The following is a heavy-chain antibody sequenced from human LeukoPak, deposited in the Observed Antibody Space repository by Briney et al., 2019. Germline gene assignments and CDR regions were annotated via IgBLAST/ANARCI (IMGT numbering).Heavy chain of an antibody. V-gene: IGHV4-59*01. Sequence: SETLSLTCTVSGGSISNYYWSWIRQPPGKGLEWIGYIYYSGNTNYNPSLKSRVTISEDTSKNQLSLKLTSVTAADTAVYYCARVGAAGDYYFDYWGQGTLVTVSS. CDR1: GGSISNYY. CDR3: ARVGAAGDYYFDY. D-gene: IGHD6-13*01. CDR2: IYYSGNT. J-gene: IGHJ4*02.